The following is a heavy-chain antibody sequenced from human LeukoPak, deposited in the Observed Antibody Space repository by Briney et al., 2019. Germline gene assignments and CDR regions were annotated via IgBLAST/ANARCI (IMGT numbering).Heavy chain of an antibody. CDR3: ARPTGDRGDY. Sequence: SETLSLTCAVYDGSFSGYYWSWIRQSPGKGLEWIGEMNHSGSTNYNPSLKSRVTISIDASRAQVSLKVSSVTAADTAVYYCARPTGDRGDYWGQGTLVTVSS. D-gene: IGHD7-27*01. V-gene: IGHV4-34*01. CDR2: MNHSGST. J-gene: IGHJ4*02. CDR1: DGSFSGYY.